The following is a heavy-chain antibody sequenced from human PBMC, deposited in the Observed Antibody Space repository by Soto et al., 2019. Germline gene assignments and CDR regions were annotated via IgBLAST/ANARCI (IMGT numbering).Heavy chain of an antibody. CDR3: ARDELTPTYYSDGMDV. CDR2: INPNSGAT. J-gene: IGHJ6*02. Sequence: ASVKVSCKASGYTFTDYYLHWVRQAPGQGLECMGWINPNSGATNYAQKFQGRVTMTRDTSTSTAYMELSRLRSEDTAVYYCARDELTPTYYSDGMDVWGQGTTVTVSS. D-gene: IGHD1-26*01. CDR1: GYTFTDYY. V-gene: IGHV1-2*02.